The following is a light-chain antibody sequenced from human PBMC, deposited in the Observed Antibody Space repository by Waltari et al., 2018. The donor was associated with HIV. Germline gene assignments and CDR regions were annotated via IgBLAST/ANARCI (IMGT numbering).Light chain of an antibody. V-gene: IGLV2-14*01. Sequence: QSALTQPASVSGFLGQSIHISCTGISTDSRFYNFASWDNHDPDKIPRLIIFDINHRPSGVSDHFSGSRSGNSASLTCAGLQSGDEAHYYCASNRLDYTLIFGGGTKLTVL. CDR3: ASNRLDYTLI. CDR1: STDSRFYNF. J-gene: IGLJ2*01. CDR2: DIN.